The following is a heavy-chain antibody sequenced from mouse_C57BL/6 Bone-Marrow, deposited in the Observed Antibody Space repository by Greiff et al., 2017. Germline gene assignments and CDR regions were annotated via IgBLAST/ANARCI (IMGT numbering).Heavy chain of an antibody. CDR3: ARWRATVVAGDYFDY. CDR1: GYTFTSYW. J-gene: IGHJ2*01. V-gene: IGHV1-69*01. CDR2: IDPSDSYT. D-gene: IGHD1-1*01. Sequence: QVQLQQPGAELVMPGASVKLSCKASGYTFTSYWMHWVKQRPGQGLEWIGEIDPSDSYTNYNQKFKGKSTLTVDKSSSTAYMQLSSLTSEDSAVYYWARWRATVVAGDYFDYWGQGTTLTVSS.